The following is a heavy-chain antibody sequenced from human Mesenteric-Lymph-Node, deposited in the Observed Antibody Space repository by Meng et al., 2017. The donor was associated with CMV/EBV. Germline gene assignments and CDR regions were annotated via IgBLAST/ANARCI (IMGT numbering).Heavy chain of an antibody. CDR2: INPKSGDT. CDR1: GYSFTGYY. CDR3: ALLGDQDY. V-gene: IGHV1-2*02. J-gene: IGHJ4*02. D-gene: IGHD2-21*01. Sequence: ASVKVSCKASGYSFTGYYIHWVRQAPGQGLEWMGWINPKSGDTKYAQKLQGRVTMTRDTSISTAYMEVGSLSSDDTAVYYCALLGDQDYWGQGTLVTVSS.